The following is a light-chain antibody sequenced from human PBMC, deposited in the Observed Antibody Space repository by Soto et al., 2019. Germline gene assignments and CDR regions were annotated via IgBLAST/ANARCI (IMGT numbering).Light chain of an antibody. V-gene: IGLV2-8*01. CDR3: SSYAVTNIFV. Sequence: QSALTQPPSASGSPGQSVTISCTGTKNDIGVYDFVSWYQHHPGKAPRLIIYEVNKRPSGVPDRFSGSKSGSTASLTVSGLQAEDEAEYYCSSYAVTNIFVFGTGTKLTVL. CDR2: EVN. CDR1: KNDIGVYDF. J-gene: IGLJ1*01.